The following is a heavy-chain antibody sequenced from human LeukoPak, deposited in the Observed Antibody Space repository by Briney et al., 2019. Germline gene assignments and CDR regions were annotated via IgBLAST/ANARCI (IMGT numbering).Heavy chain of an antibody. D-gene: IGHD2-21*01. V-gene: IGHV1-69*13. J-gene: IGHJ6*03. CDR2: IIPMFATP. CDR1: GGTFSSYA. CDR3: ARSAGGVPYCGGDCYSPPSYYYYMDV. Sequence: ASVKVSCKASGGTFSSYAISWVRQAPGQGLEWMGGIIPMFATPNYAQKFQARVTITADEPTSTASMELSSLRSEDTAVYYCARSAGGVPYCGGDCYSPPSYYYYMDVWGKGTSVTVSS.